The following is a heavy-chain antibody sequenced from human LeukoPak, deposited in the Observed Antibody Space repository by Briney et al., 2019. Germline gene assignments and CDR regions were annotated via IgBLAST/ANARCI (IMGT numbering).Heavy chain of an antibody. CDR1: GGTFSSYA. Sequence: SVKVSCKASGGTFSSYAISWVRQAPGQGLEWMGGIIPIFGTANYAQKFQGRVTITTDESTSTAYMELRSLRSDDTAVYYCVRESSSYYYYMDVWGKGTTVTVSS. CDR3: VRESSSYYYYMDV. V-gene: IGHV1-69*05. CDR2: IIPIFGTA. D-gene: IGHD6-13*01. J-gene: IGHJ6*03.